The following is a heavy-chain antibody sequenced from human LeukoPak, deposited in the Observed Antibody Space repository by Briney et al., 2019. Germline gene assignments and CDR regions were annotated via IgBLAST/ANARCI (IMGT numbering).Heavy chain of an antibody. J-gene: IGHJ2*01. CDR3: ARVTWYFDL. V-gene: IGHV3-30-3*01. D-gene: IGHD2-21*02. CDR1: GFTFSSYA. CDR2: ISYDGSNK. Sequence: GGSLRLSCAASGFTFSSYAMHWVRQAPGKGLEWVAVISYDGSNKYYADSVKGRFTISRDNSKNTLYLQMNSLRAEDTAVYYCARVTWYFDLWGRGTLVTVSS.